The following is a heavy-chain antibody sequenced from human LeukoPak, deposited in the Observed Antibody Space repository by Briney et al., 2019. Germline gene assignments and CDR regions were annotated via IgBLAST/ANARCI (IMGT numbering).Heavy chain of an antibody. CDR2: IRYDGSNK. V-gene: IGHV3-30*02. CDR1: GFTFSSYG. D-gene: IGHD3-10*01. Sequence: QPGGSLRLSCAASGFTFSSYGMPWVRQAPGKGLEWVAFIRYDGSNKYYADSVKGRFTISRDNSKNTLYLQMNSLRAEDTAVYYCAKGPGVYGSGTGDYWGQGTLVTVSS. J-gene: IGHJ4*02. CDR3: AKGPGVYGSGTGDY.